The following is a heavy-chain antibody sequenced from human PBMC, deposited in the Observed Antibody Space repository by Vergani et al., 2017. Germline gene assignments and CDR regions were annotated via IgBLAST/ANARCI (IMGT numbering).Heavy chain of an antibody. CDR3: ARGVVTAIRGGYYYYYMDV. CDR1: GGSFSGYY. J-gene: IGHJ6*03. Sequence: QVQLQQWGAGLLKPSETLSLTCAVYGGSFSGYYWSWIRQPPWKGLEWIGEINHSGSTNYNPSLKSRVTISVDTSKNQFSLKLSSVTAADTAVYYCARGVVTAIRGGYYYYYMDVWGKGTTVTVSS. V-gene: IGHV4-34*01. CDR2: INHSGST. D-gene: IGHD2-21*02.